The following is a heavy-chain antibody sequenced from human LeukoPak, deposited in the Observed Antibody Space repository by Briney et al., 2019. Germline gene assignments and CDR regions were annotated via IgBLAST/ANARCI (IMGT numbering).Heavy chain of an antibody. J-gene: IGHJ4*02. D-gene: IGHD2-8*02. CDR2: IFPSGGEI. V-gene: IGHV3-23*01. CDR1: GFTFSTFA. Sequence: GGSLRLSCAASGFTFSTFAMIWVRQPPGKGLEWVPSIFPSGGEIHYADSVRGRFTISRDNSKSTLSLQMNSLRAEDTAIYYCATYRQVLLPFESWGQGTLVTVSS. CDR3: ATYRQVLLPFES.